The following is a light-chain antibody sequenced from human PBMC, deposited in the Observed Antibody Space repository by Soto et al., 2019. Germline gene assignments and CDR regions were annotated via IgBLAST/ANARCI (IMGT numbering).Light chain of an antibody. J-gene: IGLJ2*01. Sequence: QSVLTQPASVSGSPGQSITISCTGTSSDVGAYNFVSWYQHHPGRATKLMIYNVSDRPSGVSNRFSGSKSGNTASLTISGLQAEDESDYYCSSYTTSSTVVFGGGTQLTVL. CDR3: SSYTTSSTVV. CDR1: SSDVGAYNF. CDR2: NVS. V-gene: IGLV2-14*03.